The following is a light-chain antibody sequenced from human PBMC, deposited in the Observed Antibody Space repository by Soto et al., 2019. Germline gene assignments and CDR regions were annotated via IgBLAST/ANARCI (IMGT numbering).Light chain of an antibody. V-gene: IGKV1-12*01. Sequence: DIQMTQSPSSVSASVGDRVTITCRASQGISTWIAWYQQKPGKAPKLLISAASNLHSGVPSRFSGSGSGTDFTLTISTLQPEDFATYYCQQTNSFPQTFGQGTKVEIK. J-gene: IGKJ1*01. CDR1: QGISTW. CDR3: QQTNSFPQT. CDR2: AAS.